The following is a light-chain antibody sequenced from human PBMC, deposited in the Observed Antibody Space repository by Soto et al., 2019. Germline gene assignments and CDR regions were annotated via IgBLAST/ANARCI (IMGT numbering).Light chain of an antibody. CDR1: QSVTNN. CDR3: QQYYTLQVT. CDR2: GAS. J-gene: IGKJ4*01. Sequence: DIVMAQSPATLSVFPGERATLSCRASQSVTNNFAWYQQSPGQAPRLLIYGASTRAAGVPARFSGSGSGTELTLAISSLQSEDFALYYCQQYYTLQVTVVVGTEVDIX. V-gene: IGKV3-15*01.